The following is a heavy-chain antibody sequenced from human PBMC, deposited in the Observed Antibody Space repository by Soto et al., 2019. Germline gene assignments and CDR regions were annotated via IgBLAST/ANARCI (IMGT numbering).Heavy chain of an antibody. CDR3: ARERMLSSVPQRWLAL. Sequence: EERLSESGGGLIQPGGSLRLSCAASGFRFRLYALSWVRQAPGKGLEWVSESSSDGGSTSYPDSVRGRFIISRDRSKGTLYLKMNAVKVGDTAVYFCARERMLSSVPQRWLALWRRGHLVNVSS. J-gene: IGHJ2*01. V-gene: IGHV3-23*01. D-gene: IGHD3-22*01. CDR2: SSSDGGST. CDR1: GFRFRLYA.